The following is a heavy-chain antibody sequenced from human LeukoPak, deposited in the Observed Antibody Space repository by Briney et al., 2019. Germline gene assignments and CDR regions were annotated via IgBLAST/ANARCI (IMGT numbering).Heavy chain of an antibody. CDR3: ARGDVLWFGNPDAFDI. V-gene: IGHV5-51*01. CDR1: GYSFTSYW. CDR2: IYPGDSDT. D-gene: IGHD3-10*01. J-gene: IGHJ3*02. Sequence: NLGESLKISCKGSGYSFTSYWIGWVRQMPGKGLEWMGIIYPGDSDTRYSPSFQGQVTISADRSISTAYLQWSSLKASDTAMYYCARGDVLWFGNPDAFDIWGQGTMVTVSS.